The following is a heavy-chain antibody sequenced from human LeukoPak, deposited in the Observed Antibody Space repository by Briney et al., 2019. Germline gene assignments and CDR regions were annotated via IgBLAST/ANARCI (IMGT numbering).Heavy chain of an antibody. CDR3: ATDSSSRIRLWTPLKY. J-gene: IGHJ4*02. Sequence: GRSLRLSCAASGFTFGSYAMNWVRQAPGKGLEWVAVISSDGSNKFYVDSVKGRFTISRDNPKNTLYLQMNSLRPEDTAVYYCATDSSSRIRLWTPLKYWGQGTLVTVSS. V-gene: IGHV3-30*03. D-gene: IGHD5-18*01. CDR1: GFTFGSYA. CDR2: ISSDGSNK.